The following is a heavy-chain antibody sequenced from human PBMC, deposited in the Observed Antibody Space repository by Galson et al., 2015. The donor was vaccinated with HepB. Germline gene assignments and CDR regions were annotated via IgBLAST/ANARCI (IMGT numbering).Heavy chain of an antibody. D-gene: IGHD1-26*01. J-gene: IGHJ2*01. V-gene: IGHV4-34*01. Sequence: SETLSLTCAVYGGSFSGYYWSWIRQPPGKGLEWIGEINHSGSTNYNPSLKGRVTISVDTSKNQFSLKLSSVTAADTAVYYCAREPEGYYIQRYFDLWGRGTLVTVSS. CDR3: AREPEGYYIQRYFDL. CDR1: GGSFSGYY. CDR2: INHSGST.